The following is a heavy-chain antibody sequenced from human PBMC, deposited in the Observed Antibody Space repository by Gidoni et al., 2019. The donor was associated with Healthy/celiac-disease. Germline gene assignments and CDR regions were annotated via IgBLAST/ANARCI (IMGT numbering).Heavy chain of an antibody. Sequence: QVQLVESGGGVVQPGRSPRLSCAASGFTSSSYGMHWVRKAPGKGLEWVAVISYDGSNKYYADSVKGRFTISRDNSKNTLYLQMNSLRAEDTAVYYCAKWGSGSYGGFDYWGQGTLVTVSS. J-gene: IGHJ4*02. V-gene: IGHV3-30*18. CDR2: ISYDGSNK. CDR1: GFTSSSYG. CDR3: AKWGSGSYGGFDY. D-gene: IGHD1-26*01.